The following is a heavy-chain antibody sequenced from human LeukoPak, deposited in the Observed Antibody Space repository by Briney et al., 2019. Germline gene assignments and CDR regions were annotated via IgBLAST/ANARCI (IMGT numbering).Heavy chain of an antibody. CDR2: IRQDASAV. V-gene: IGHV3-7*05. CDR3: ARYRYKDSDAFDI. J-gene: IGHJ3*02. D-gene: IGHD3-16*02. Sequence: PGGSLRLSCAASGFTFSNYYMSWVRQAPGQGLEWVANIRQDASAVFYVDSLKGRFTVSRDNTKNSLYLQMNSLRAEDTAVYYCARYRYKDSDAFDIWGQGTMVTVSS. CDR1: GFTFSNYY.